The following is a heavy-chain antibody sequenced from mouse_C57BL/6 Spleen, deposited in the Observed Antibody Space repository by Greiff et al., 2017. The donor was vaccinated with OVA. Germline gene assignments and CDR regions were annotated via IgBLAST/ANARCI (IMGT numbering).Heavy chain of an antibody. CDR3: ARGGDDYDEWFAY. V-gene: IGHV1-81*01. J-gene: IGHJ3*01. CDR2: IYPRSGNT. D-gene: IGHD2-4*01. CDR1: GYTFTSYG. Sequence: QVQLQQSGAELARPGASVKLSCKASGYTFTSYGISWVKQRTGQGLEWIGEIYPRSGNTYYNEKFKGKATLTADKSSSTAYMELRSLTSEDSAVYFCARGGDDYDEWFAYWGQGTLVTVSA.